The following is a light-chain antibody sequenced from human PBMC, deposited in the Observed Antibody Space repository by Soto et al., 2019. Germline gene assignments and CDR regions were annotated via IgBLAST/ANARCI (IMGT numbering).Light chain of an antibody. CDR3: SSYTSISTLVV. CDR2: AVS. CDR1: SSDVGTYNY. V-gene: IGLV2-14*01. J-gene: IGLJ2*01. Sequence: QSVLTQPASVSGSPGQSITFSCTGTSSDVGTYNYVFWYQQHPGKAPKLMIYAVSNRPSGVSNRFSGSKSGNTASLSISELQAEDEADYYCSSYTSISTLVVFGGGTKVTVL.